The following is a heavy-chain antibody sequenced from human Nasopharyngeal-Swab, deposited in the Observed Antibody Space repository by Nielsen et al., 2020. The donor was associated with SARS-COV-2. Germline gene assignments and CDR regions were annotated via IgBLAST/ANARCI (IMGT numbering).Heavy chain of an antibody. V-gene: IGHV4-31*03. J-gene: IGHJ5*02. D-gene: IGHD3-9*01. CDR3: AREGVVRYFDWLSINSGFDP. CDR2: IYYSGST. Sequence: LRLSCTVSGGSISSGGYYWSWIRQHPGKGLEWIGYIYYSGSTYYNPSLKSRVTISVDTSKNQFSLKLSSVTAADTAVYYCAREGVVRYFDWLSINSGFDPWGQGTLVTVSS. CDR1: GGSISSGGYY.